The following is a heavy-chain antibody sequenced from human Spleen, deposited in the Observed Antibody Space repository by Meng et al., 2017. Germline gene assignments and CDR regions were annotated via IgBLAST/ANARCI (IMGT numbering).Heavy chain of an antibody. CDR3: ARSYCSDGGCYQVFDS. D-gene: IGHD2-15*01. Sequence: LQGSGPGRVEPSGTLSLTCPVPGGSISDTNWWNWVRQPPEKGLEWIGKIFHTESTYYNPSLKSRVTMSIDKSKNQFSLKLTSVTAADTAVYYCARSYCSDGGCYQVFDSWGQGTLVTVSS. CDR2: IFHTEST. J-gene: IGHJ4*02. CDR1: GGSISDTNW. V-gene: IGHV4-4*02.